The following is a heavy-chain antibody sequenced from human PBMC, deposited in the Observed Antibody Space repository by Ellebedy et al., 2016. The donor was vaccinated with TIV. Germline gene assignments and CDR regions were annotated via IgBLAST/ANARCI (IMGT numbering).Heavy chain of an antibody. J-gene: IGHJ5*01. D-gene: IGHD7-27*01. Sequence: GESLKISCVVSGFTFSYYSMSWVRQAPGKGLEWVSSIVRGSNYIYYADSLQGRFTISRDNAKNSLYLHLSSLRPEDTAVYYCARLNWGRFAFDFWGQGTLVTVSS. CDR1: GFTFSYYS. V-gene: IGHV3-21*01. CDR3: ARLNWGRFAFDF. CDR2: IVRGSNYI.